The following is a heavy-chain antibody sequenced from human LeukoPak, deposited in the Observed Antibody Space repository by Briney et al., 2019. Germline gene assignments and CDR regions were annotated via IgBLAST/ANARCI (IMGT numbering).Heavy chain of an antibody. CDR1: GFTFSSYS. CDR3: ARVVGSSGHLDY. Sequence: GGSLRLSCAASGFTFSSYSMNWVRQAPGKGLEWASSISSSSSYIYYADSVKGRFTISRDNAKNSLYLQMNSLRAEDTAVYYCARVVGSSGHLDYWGQGTLVTVSS. CDR2: ISSSSSYI. D-gene: IGHD6-19*01. V-gene: IGHV3-21*01. J-gene: IGHJ4*02.